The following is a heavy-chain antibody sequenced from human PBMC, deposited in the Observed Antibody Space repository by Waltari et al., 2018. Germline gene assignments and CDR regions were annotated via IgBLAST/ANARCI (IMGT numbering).Heavy chain of an antibody. CDR1: GFTFSRYA. CDR2: ISGSGGST. J-gene: IGHJ1*01. CDR3: AKDRVIAVAGTLHDFQH. V-gene: IGHV3-23*01. Sequence: EVQLLESGGGLVQPGGSLRLSCAASGFTFSRYAMSGVRQAPGEGLGWVSAISGSGGSTYYADSVKGRFTISRDNSKNTLYLQMNSLRAEDTAVYYCAKDRVIAVAGTLHDFQHWGQGTLVTVSS. D-gene: IGHD6-19*01.